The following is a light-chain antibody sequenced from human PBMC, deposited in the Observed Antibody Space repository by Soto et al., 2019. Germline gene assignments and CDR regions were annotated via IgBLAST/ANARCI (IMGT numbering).Light chain of an antibody. CDR1: QSLGGS. CDR2: GAS. V-gene: IGKV3-20*01. J-gene: IGKJ3*01. CDR3: QQYGNSPAT. Sequence: MTQSPATLSVSPGERATLYCRASQSLGGSLAWYRQKPGQAPRLLIYGASSRATDIPDRFSGSGSGTDFTLTITRLEPEDFAVYYCQQYGNSPATFGPGTKVDIK.